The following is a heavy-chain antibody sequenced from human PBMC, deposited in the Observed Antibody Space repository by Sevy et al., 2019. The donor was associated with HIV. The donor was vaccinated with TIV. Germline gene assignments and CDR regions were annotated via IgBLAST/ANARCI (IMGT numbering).Heavy chain of an antibody. J-gene: IGHJ6*02. CDR1: GYTFTSYG. CDR3: ARDRGKAAATLGYYYYGMDV. Sequence: ASVKVSCKASGYTFTSYGISWVRQAPGQGLEWMGWISAYNGNTNYAQKLQGRVTMTTDTSTSTAYMELRSLRSDVTAVYYCARDRGKAAATLGYYYYGMDVWGQGTTVTVSS. D-gene: IGHD6-13*01. CDR2: ISAYNGNT. V-gene: IGHV1-18*01.